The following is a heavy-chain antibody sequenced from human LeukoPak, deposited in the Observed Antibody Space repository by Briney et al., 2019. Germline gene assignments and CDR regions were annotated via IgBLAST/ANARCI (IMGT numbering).Heavy chain of an antibody. V-gene: IGHV1-2*02. Sequence: GASVKVSCKASGYTFTDYIMHWVRQAPGQGLEWMGWINPKSGGTNYARKFQGRVTMTRDTSISTAYMDLSRLTSDDTAVYYCARDFWGDITAAEGGDSWGQGALVTVSS. CDR3: ARDFWGDITAAEGGDS. CDR2: INPKSGGT. J-gene: IGHJ4*02. D-gene: IGHD6-13*01. CDR1: GYTFTDYI.